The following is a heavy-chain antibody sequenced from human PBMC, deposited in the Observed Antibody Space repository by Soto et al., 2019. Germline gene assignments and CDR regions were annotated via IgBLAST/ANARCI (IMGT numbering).Heavy chain of an antibody. J-gene: IGHJ4*02. CDR3: ATGLPYCGGDCYNSLSFDY. CDR1: GYTLTELS. Sequence: ASVKVSCKDSGYTLTELSMHWVRQAPGKGLEWMGGFDPEDGETIYAQKFQGRVTMTEDTSTDTAYMELSSLRSEDTAVYYCATGLPYCGGDCYNSLSFDYWGQGTLVTVSS. V-gene: IGHV1-24*01. CDR2: FDPEDGET. D-gene: IGHD2-21*02.